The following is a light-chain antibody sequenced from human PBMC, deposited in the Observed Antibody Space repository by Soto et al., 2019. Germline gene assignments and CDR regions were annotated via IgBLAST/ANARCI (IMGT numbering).Light chain of an antibody. CDR2: GAS. CDR1: HNIDYY. Sequence: DFQMTRSPSSLSASLVDRVTITFLAIHNIDYYLNWYQLKLGKAPKLLTSGASNLQRGVPSRFSGSASGTDFTLTINHLQPEDFASYFCQQTFNSPPWTFGQGTKVDI. V-gene: IGKV1-39*01. CDR3: QQTFNSPPWT. J-gene: IGKJ1*01.